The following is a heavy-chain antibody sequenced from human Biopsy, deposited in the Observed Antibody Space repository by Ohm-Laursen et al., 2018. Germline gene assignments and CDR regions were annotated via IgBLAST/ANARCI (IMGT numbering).Heavy chain of an antibody. CDR1: GDSLTSGPEN. CDR3: ARGRRTSGWPYFDN. V-gene: IGHV4-61*01. D-gene: IGHD6-19*01. Sequence: SETLPLTCIVSGDSLTSGPENWSWIRQSPGQGLEYIGFIYSGGNTNYNPSLKNRVTMSVDTSKNQFYLKLYSVTAADTAVYYCARGRRTSGWPYFDNWGQGAPVIVSP. J-gene: IGHJ4*02. CDR2: IYSGGNT.